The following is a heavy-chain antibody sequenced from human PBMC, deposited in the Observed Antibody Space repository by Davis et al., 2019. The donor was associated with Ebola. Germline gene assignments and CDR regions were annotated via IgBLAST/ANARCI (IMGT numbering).Heavy chain of an antibody. CDR1: GFTFSSYW. CDR2: IKQDGSEK. Sequence: GESLKISCAASGFTFSSYWMSWVRQAPGKGLEWVANIKQDGSEKYYVDFVKGRFTISRDNAKNSLYLQMNSLRAEDTAVYYCARDSWWWFDPWGQGTLVTVSS. J-gene: IGHJ5*02. D-gene: IGHD2-15*01. CDR3: ARDSWWWFDP. V-gene: IGHV3-7*01.